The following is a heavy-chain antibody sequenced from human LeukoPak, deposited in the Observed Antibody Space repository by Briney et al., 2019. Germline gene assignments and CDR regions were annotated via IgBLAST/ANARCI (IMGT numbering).Heavy chain of an antibody. D-gene: IGHD2-15*01. J-gene: IGHJ4*02. Sequence: ASVKVSCKASGYTFTSYAMNWVRQAPGQGLEWIGWINTNTGNPTYAQGFTGRFVFSLDTSVSTAYLQICSLKAEDTAVYYCARVLGCSGGSCYLHFDYWGQGTLVTVSS. CDR2: INTNTGNP. V-gene: IGHV7-4-1*01. CDR1: GYTFTSYA. CDR3: ARVLGCSGGSCYLHFDY.